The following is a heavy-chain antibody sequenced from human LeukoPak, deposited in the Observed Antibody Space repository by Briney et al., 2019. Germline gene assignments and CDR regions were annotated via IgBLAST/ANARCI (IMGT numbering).Heavy chain of an antibody. Sequence: PGGSLRLSCAASGFTVSSDYMSWVRQAPGKGLEWVSIIYSGGSTYYADSVKGRFTISRDNSKNTLYLQVNSLRAEDTAVYYCISTVAALSYFQHWGQGTLVTVSS. CDR3: ISTVAALSYFQH. J-gene: IGHJ1*01. CDR1: GFTVSSDY. CDR2: IYSGGST. V-gene: IGHV3-53*01. D-gene: IGHD6-19*01.